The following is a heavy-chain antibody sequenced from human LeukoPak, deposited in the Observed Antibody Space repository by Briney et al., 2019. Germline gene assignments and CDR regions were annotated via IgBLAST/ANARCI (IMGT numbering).Heavy chain of an antibody. J-gene: IGHJ3*02. CDR1: GGSISSSSYY. Sequence: SETLSLTCTVSGGSISSSSYYWGWIRQPPGKGLEWIGSIYYSGSTYYNPSLKSRVTISVDTSKNQFSLKLSSVTAADTAVYYCARNDGSYAFDTWGQGTMVTVSS. CDR3: ARNDGSYAFDT. D-gene: IGHD1-1*01. CDR2: IYYSGST. V-gene: IGHV4-39*01.